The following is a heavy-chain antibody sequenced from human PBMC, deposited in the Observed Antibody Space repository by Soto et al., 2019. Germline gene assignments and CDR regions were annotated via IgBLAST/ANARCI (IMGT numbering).Heavy chain of an antibody. CDR2: MDPNSGST. CDR1: GSTFTTYD. V-gene: IGHV1-8*01. D-gene: IGHD3-3*01. J-gene: IGHJ6*02. Sequence: RXSVKVSCSSSGSTFTTYDIHWVRQAPGQGLEWLGWMDPNSGSTGYAQNFQGRITMTRNISRNTAHMELSSLQSEDTAVYYCARERKFDFWRKGLDVWGQGTTVTVSS. CDR3: ARERKFDFWRKGLDV.